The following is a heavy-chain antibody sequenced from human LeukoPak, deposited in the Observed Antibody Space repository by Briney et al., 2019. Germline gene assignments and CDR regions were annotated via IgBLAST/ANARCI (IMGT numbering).Heavy chain of an antibody. CDR1: GYSFTSYW. V-gene: IGHV5-10-1*01. Sequence: GESLKISCKGSGYSFTSYWINWVRQMPGKGLEWMGRIDPSDSYTNYSPSFQGHVTISADKSISTAYLQWSSLKASDTAMYYCARSPSVVVAATIDAFDIWGQGTMVTVSS. D-gene: IGHD2-15*01. CDR3: ARSPSVVVAATIDAFDI. J-gene: IGHJ3*02. CDR2: IDPSDSYT.